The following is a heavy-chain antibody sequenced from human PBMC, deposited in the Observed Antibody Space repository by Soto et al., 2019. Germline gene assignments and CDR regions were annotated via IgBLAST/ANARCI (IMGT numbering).Heavy chain of an antibody. J-gene: IGHJ1*01. D-gene: IGHD6-19*01. V-gene: IGHV3-30-3*01. Sequence: QVQLVESGGGVVQPGRSLRLSCAASGFTFSSYAMNWVRQAPGKGLESVAIISYDGNNKYSAASVKGRFTNSRDNSKNTLHLQVNSLRAEDTAVYYCARDRLSVAGTPSFQHWGQGTLVTVSP. CDR1: GFTFSSYA. CDR2: ISYDGNNK. CDR3: ARDRLSVAGTPSFQH.